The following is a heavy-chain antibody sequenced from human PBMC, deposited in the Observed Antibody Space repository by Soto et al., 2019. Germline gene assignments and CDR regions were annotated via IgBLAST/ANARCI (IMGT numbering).Heavy chain of an antibody. CDR3: ASSMTTVTKFDS. D-gene: IGHD4-17*01. J-gene: IGHJ4*02. Sequence: QVQLQESGPGLVKPSETLSLTCIVSGGSIGSYYWNWIRQPPGKGLEWIGYMYYSGTTSYTPSRKSRVTISVDTSKNQFSLKLTSVTAADTAVYYCASSMTTVTKFDSWGQGTLVTVSS. CDR2: MYYSGTT. V-gene: IGHV4-59*08. CDR1: GGSIGSYY.